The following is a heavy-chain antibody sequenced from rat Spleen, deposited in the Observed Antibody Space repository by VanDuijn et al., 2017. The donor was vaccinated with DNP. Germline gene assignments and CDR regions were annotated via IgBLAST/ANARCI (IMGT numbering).Heavy chain of an antibody. Sequence: EVQLVESGGGLVQPGRSLKLSCAASGFTFSNYDMAWVRQAPTKGLEWVASISPSGDSTYYRDSVKGRFTISRDNAESTLYLLMDSLRSEDTATYYCARADYGYNWYFDFWGPGTMVTVSS. CDR3: ARADYGYNWYFDF. J-gene: IGHJ1*01. CDR1: GFTFSNYD. D-gene: IGHD1-9*01. CDR2: ISPSGDST. V-gene: IGHV5S23*01.